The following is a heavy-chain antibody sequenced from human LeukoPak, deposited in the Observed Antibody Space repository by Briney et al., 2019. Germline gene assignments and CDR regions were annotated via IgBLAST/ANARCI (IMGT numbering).Heavy chain of an antibody. J-gene: IGHJ4*02. CDR2: IYYSGST. V-gene: IGHV4-59*01. CDR3: ARVTGYIVEDYFDY. D-gene: IGHD3-22*01. CDR1: GGSISSYY. Sequence: SETLSLTCSVFGGSISSYYWSWIRQPPGTGLEWIGYIYYSGSTNYNPSLKSRVTISVDTSKNQFSLRLSSVTAADTAVYYCARVTGYIVEDYFDYWGQGTLVTVSS.